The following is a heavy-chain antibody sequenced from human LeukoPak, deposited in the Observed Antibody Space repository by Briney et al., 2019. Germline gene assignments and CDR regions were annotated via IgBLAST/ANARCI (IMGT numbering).Heavy chain of an antibody. CDR2: IYYSGGT. CDR3: ARPFSYGDNFDY. CDR1: GGSISSSSYY. D-gene: IGHD4-17*01. V-gene: IGHV4-39*01. J-gene: IGHJ4*02. Sequence: SETLSLTCTVSGGSISSSSYYWGWIRQPPGKGLEWIGSIYYSGGTYYNPSLKSRVTISVDTSKNQFSLKLSSVTAADTAVYYCARPFSYGDNFDYWGQGTLVTVSS.